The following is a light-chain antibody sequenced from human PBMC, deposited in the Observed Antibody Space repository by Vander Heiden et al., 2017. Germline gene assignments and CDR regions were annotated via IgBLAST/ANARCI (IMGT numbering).Light chain of an antibody. CDR1: QSIGSW. CDR3: QQCNSYSRT. Sequence: DIQMTQSPSTLSASVGDRVIITCRASQSIGSWLAWYQQRPGKAPNRLIYKASSLEGGVPSRFSGSGSGTEFTLTISSLQPDDFATYYCQQCNSYSRTFGQGTKVEIK. V-gene: IGKV1-5*03. CDR2: KAS. J-gene: IGKJ1*01.